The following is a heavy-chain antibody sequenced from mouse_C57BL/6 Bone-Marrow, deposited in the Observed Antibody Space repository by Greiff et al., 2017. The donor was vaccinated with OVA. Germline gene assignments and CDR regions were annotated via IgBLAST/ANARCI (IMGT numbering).Heavy chain of an antibody. CDR1: GFTFSNYW. J-gene: IGHJ2*01. CDR2: IRLKSDNYAT. V-gene: IGHV6-3*01. D-gene: IGHD1-1*01. Sequence: EVHLVESGGGLVQPGGSMKLSCVASGFTFSNYWMNWVRQSPEKGLEWVAQIRLKSDNYATHYAESVKGRFTISRDDSKSSVYLQMNNLRAEDTGIYYCTEFITTVVAPGWGQGTTLTVSS. CDR3: TEFITTVVAPG.